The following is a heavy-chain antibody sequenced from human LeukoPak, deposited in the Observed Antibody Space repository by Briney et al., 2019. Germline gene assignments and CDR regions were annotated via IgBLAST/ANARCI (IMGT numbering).Heavy chain of an antibody. V-gene: IGHV4-39*01. J-gene: IGHJ3*02. Sequence: SETLSLTCSVSGDSISSSLYYWGWLRQPPGKGLEWLGSVYYSGSTYYNPSLKSRVTISAGTSKNQFSLKLTSVTAADTAVYYCASRDWFESRTFDIWGQGTMVTVSS. CDR2: VYYSGST. D-gene: IGHD3/OR15-3a*01. CDR3: ASRDWFESRTFDI. CDR1: GDSISSSLYY.